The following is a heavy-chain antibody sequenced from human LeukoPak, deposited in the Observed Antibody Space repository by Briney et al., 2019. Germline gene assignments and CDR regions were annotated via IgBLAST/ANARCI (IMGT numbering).Heavy chain of an antibody. Sequence: GGSLRLSCAASGFTFSSYAMSWVRQTPGKGLEWVSGISGSGGSTFYAGSVKGRFTISRDNAKNSLYPQMNSLRAEDTAVYFCARGQTTVTNWGQGTLVTVSS. D-gene: IGHD4-17*01. V-gene: IGHV3-23*01. CDR1: GFTFSSYA. J-gene: IGHJ4*02. CDR3: ARGQTTVTN. CDR2: ISGSGGST.